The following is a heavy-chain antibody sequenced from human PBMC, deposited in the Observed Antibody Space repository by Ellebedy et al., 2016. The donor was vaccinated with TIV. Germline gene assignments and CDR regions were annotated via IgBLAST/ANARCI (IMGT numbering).Heavy chain of an antibody. J-gene: IGHJ4*02. CDR2: ISYDGGKK. D-gene: IGHD4-17*01. V-gene: IGHV3-30-3*01. CDR3: ARDLYIGEYDVFDY. Sequence: GESLKISCAVSGLTFSDYAMQWVRQAPGKGLEWVAVISYDGGKKEYADSVKGRFTISRDNSQNTLYLQVDSLRAEDTAVCYCARDLYIGEYDVFDYWGQGTLVTVSS. CDR1: GLTFSDYA.